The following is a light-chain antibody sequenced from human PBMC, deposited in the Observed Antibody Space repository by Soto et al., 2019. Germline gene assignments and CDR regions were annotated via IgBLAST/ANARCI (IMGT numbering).Light chain of an antibody. CDR1: QGISNH. CDR2: DAS. V-gene: IGKV1-17*03. J-gene: IGKJ5*01. Sequence: DIEMTQSPSAMSASVGDRFTITFLASQGISNHLVWFQQRPGKVPKRLIYDASSLQTGVPSRFSGSGSGTDFTLTISSLQPEDFATYYCLQHTNFPLTFGQGTRLEI. CDR3: LQHTNFPLT.